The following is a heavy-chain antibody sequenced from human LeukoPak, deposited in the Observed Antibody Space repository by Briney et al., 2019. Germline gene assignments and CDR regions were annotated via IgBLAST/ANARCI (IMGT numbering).Heavy chain of an antibody. CDR3: ARGRRLRFGYYYYYMDV. J-gene: IGHJ6*03. Sequence: SETLSLTCTVSGYSISSGYYWGWIRQPPGKGLEWIGEINHSGSTNYNPSLKSRVTISVDTSKNQFSLKLSSVTAADTAVYYCARGRRLRFGYYYYYMDVWGKGTTVTVSS. CDR1: GYSISSGYY. CDR2: INHSGST. D-gene: IGHD5-12*01. V-gene: IGHV4-38-2*02.